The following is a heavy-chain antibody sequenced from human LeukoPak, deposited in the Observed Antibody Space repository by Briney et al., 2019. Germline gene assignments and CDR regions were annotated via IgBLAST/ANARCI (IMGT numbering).Heavy chain of an antibody. J-gene: IGHJ5*02. CDR2: ISWNGVDV. D-gene: IGHD3-10*01. V-gene: IGHV3-9*03. CDR1: GFTFDDYA. Sequence: GGSLRLSCAASGFTFDDYAIHWVRQAPGKGLEWVSGISWNGVDVRYADSVKGRFTISRDNAKNSLYLQMASLRAEDMALYYCAKARHYGSGTSPLFDPWGQGTLVTVSS. CDR3: AKARHYGSGTSPLFDP.